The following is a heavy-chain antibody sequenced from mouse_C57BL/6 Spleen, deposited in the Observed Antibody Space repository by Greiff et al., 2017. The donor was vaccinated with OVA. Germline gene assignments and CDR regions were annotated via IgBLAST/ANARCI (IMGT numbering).Heavy chain of an antibody. CDR1: GFSLTSYG. Sequence: VKVVESGPGLVQPSQSLSITCTVSGFSLTSYGVHWVRQSPGKGLEWLGVIWRGGSTDYTAAIMSRMSIPKDNSKSQVFFRMNRLQADDSAIYYCATAVVVDAMDYWGQGTSVTVSS. D-gene: IGHD1-1*01. CDR3: ATAVVVDAMDY. J-gene: IGHJ4*01. V-gene: IGHV2-5*01. CDR2: IWRGGST.